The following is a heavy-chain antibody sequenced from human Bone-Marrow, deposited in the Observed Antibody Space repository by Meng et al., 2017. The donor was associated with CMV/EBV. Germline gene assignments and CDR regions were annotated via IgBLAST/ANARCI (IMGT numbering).Heavy chain of an antibody. J-gene: IGHJ5*02. CDR3: ARDGPSGGYLRPASNWFDP. V-gene: IGHV3-7*01. D-gene: IGHD3-22*01. CDR2: IKQDGSNK. CDR1: GFTFSSYW. Sequence: GGSLRLSCAASGFTFSSYWMSWVRQAPGKGLEWVANIKQDGSNKYYADSVKGRFTISRDNSKNTLYLQMNSLRAEDTAVYYCARDGPSGGYLRPASNWFDPWGQGTLVTVSS.